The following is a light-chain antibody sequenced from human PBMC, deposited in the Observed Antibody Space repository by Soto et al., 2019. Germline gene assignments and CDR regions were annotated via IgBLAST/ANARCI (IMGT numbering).Light chain of an antibody. J-gene: IGKJ5*01. CDR2: GTS. V-gene: IGKV3D-20*02. Sequence: ETVLTQSPGTLSLSPGERATLSCRASQSVSSSSLAWYQQRPGQAPRLLIYGTSSRATGIPARFSGSGSGTNFTLTISSLEPEDFAVYYCQQRRSWQVTFGQGTRLEIK. CDR3: QQRRSWQVT. CDR1: QSVSSSS.